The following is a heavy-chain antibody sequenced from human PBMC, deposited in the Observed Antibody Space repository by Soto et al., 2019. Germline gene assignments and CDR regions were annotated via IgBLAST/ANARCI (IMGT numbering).Heavy chain of an antibody. Sequence: QVQLQESGPGLVKPSETLSLTCTVSGGSISSYYWSWIRQPPGKGLEWIGYIYYSGRTNYNPSLKGRVTISVDTSKNQFSLKLSSVTAADTAVYYCARVGYAYSSTWDWFDPWGQGTLVTVSS. CDR3: ARVGYAYSSTWDWFDP. V-gene: IGHV4-59*01. D-gene: IGHD6-13*01. CDR2: IYYSGRT. J-gene: IGHJ5*02. CDR1: GGSISSYY.